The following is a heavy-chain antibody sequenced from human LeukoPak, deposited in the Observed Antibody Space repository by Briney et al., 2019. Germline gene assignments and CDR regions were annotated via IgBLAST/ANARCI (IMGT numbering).Heavy chain of an antibody. V-gene: IGHV4-59*01. CDR1: GVSISSYY. J-gene: IGHJ4*02. CDR3: ARGERAGYFDY. Sequence: SETLSLTCTVSGVSISSYYWSWIRQPPGKGLEWIGYIYYSGSTNYNSSLKSRVTISVNTSKNQFSLRLTSVTAADTAVYYCARGERAGYFDYWGQGTLVTVSS. D-gene: IGHD6-19*01. CDR2: IYYSGST.